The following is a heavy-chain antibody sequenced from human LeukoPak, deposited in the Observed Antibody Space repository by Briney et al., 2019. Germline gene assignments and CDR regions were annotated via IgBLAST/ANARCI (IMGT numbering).Heavy chain of an antibody. CDR3: ARPSFYGSGSNGGPWFDP. CDR1: GGSIRSYY. Sequence: SETLSLTCTVSGGSIRSYYWSWIRQPPGKGLEWIGYIYYSGSTNYNPSLKSRVTISVDTSKNQFSLKLSSVTAADTAVYYCARPSFYGSGSNGGPWFDPWGQGTLVTVSS. CDR2: IYYSGST. D-gene: IGHD3-10*01. V-gene: IGHV4-59*08. J-gene: IGHJ5*02.